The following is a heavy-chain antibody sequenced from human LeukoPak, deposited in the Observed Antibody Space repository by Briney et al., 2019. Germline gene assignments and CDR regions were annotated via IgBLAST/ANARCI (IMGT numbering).Heavy chain of an antibody. Sequence: GGSLRLSCAASGFTVSNNYMSWVRQAPGKGLEWVSIIYSGGSTYYADSVKGRFTISRDNSKNTLYLQMNSLRAEDTAVYYCAREEDSSSSCFDYWGQGTLVTVSS. J-gene: IGHJ4*02. CDR1: GFTVSNNY. CDR2: IYSGGST. V-gene: IGHV3-66*02. CDR3: AREEDSSSSCFDY. D-gene: IGHD6-6*01.